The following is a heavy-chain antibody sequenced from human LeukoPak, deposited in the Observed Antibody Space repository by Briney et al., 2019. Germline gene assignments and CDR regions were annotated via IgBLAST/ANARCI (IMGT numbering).Heavy chain of an antibody. V-gene: IGHV4-34*01. D-gene: IGHD3-3*01. Sequence: SETLSLTCGVYGVAFSGYYWRWIRQPPGKGVEGIGEINHSGSTNYNPSLKSRVTISVDTSKDQFSLKLSSVTAADTAVYYCARVVDGFSSTPDAFDIWGQGTMVTVSS. CDR2: INHSGST. CDR1: GVAFSGYY. J-gene: IGHJ3*02. CDR3: ARVVDGFSSTPDAFDI.